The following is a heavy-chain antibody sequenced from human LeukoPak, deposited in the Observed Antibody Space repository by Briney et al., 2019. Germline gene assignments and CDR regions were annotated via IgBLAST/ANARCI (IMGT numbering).Heavy chain of an antibody. CDR1: GFTFSSYS. Sequence: GGPLRLSCAASGFTFSSYSMNWVRQAPGKGLEWVSSISSSSSYIYYADSVKGRFTISRDNSKNTLYLQMNSLRAEDTAVYYCAKGGGYCSGGSCYSGNYYYYYYMDVWGKGTTVTVSS. V-gene: IGHV3-21*04. CDR3: AKGGGYCSGGSCYSGNYYYYYYMDV. J-gene: IGHJ6*03. D-gene: IGHD2-15*01. CDR2: ISSSSSYI.